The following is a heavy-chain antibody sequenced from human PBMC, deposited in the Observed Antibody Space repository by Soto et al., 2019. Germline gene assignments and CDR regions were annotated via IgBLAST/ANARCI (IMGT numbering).Heavy chain of an antibody. Sequence: GGSLRLSCAASGFTFSSYAMSWVRQAPGKGLEWVSAISGSGGSTYYADSVKGRFTISRDNSKNTLYLQMNSLRAEDTAVYYCAKGFRYCSGGSCCPEFDPWGQGTLVTVSS. V-gene: IGHV3-23*01. D-gene: IGHD2-15*01. J-gene: IGHJ5*02. CDR3: AKGFRYCSGGSCCPEFDP. CDR2: ISGSGGST. CDR1: GFTFSSYA.